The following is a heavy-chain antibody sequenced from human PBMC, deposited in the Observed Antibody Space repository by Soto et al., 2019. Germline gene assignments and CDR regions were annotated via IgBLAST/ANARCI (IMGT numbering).Heavy chain of an antibody. D-gene: IGHD3-3*01. CDR1: GFTFSSYA. CDR2: ISGSGGST. Sequence: GGSLRLSCAASGFTFSSYAMSWVRQAPGKGLEWVSAISGSGGSTYYADSVKGRFTISRDNSKNTLYLQMNSLRAEDTAVYYCAKSSSYGYDFWSGYSALFDYWGQGTLVTVSS. J-gene: IGHJ4*02. V-gene: IGHV3-23*01. CDR3: AKSSSYGYDFWSGYSALFDY.